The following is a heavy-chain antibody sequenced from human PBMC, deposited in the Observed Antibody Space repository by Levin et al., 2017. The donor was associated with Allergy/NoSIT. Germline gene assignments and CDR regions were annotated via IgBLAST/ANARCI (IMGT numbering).Heavy chain of an antibody. CDR1: GFTFSNYN. D-gene: IGHD2-15*01. J-gene: IGHJ4*02. CDR2: ISSNTRTI. Sequence: PGGSLRLSCAASGFTFSNYNMNWVRQAPGKGLEWLSYISSNTRTIYYASSLKGRFTVSRDNAKNSLYLQMNSLRDDDTAVYYCVREGGWWPPYSFDYWGQGAPVTVSS. CDR3: VREGGWWPPYSFDY. V-gene: IGHV3-48*02.